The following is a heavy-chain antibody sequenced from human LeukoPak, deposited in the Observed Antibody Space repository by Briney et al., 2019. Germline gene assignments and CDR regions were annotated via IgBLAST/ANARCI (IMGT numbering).Heavy chain of an antibody. V-gene: IGHV4-59*01. J-gene: IGHJ4*02. D-gene: IGHD6-13*01. CDR2: IYYSGST. CDR3: ARGRYLYGYSSSSPPLGY. Sequence: PGGSLRLSCVASGFTFSDYYMSWIRQAPGKGLEWIGYIYYSGSTNYNPSLKSRVTISVDTSKNQFSLKLSSVTAADTAVYYRARGRYLYGYSSSSPPLGYWGQGTLVTVSS. CDR1: GFTFSDYY.